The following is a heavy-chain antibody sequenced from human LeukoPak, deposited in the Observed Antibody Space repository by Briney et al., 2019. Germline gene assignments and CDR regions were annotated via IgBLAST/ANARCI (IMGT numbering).Heavy chain of an antibody. CDR2: INQDGSEQ. V-gene: IGHV3-7*01. D-gene: IGHD5-12*01. CDR1: GFTFRGYW. CDR3: VNEGSGYERDY. J-gene: IGHJ4*02. Sequence: GGSLRLSCEASGFTFRGYWMNWVRQAPGKGLEWVANINQDGSEQYYEDSVKGRFTISRDDARNSLFLQMNSLRAEDTAVYYCVNEGSGYERDYWGQGTLVTVSS.